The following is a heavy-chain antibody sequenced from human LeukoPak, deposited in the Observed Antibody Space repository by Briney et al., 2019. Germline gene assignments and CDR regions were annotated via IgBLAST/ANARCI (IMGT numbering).Heavy chain of an antibody. CDR2: ISGSSDDI. J-gene: IGHJ6*04. V-gene: IGHV3-11*06. CDR3: ARDSGRYGYYMDV. D-gene: IGHD1-26*01. Sequence: LSLTCTVSGGSISSSSYYWGWIRQPPGKGLEWVADISGSSDDIHYADSVTGRFTISRDNAKNSVYLQMNSLRVEDTAVYYCARDSGRYGYYMDVWGKGTTVTVSS. CDR1: GGSISSSS.